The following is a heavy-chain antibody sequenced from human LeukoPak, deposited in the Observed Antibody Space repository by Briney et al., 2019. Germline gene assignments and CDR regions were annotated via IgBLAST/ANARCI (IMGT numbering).Heavy chain of an antibody. CDR1: GFTLSSYS. CDR3: ARDEGAILPDY. V-gene: IGHV3-21*01. J-gene: IGHJ4*02. Sequence: PGGSLRLSCAASGFTLSSYSMNWVRQAPGKGLEWVSSISSSSSYIYYADSVKGRFTISRDNAKNSLYLQMNSLRADDTAVYYCARDEGAILPDYWGQGTLVTVSS. CDR2: ISSSSSYI. D-gene: IGHD2-21*02.